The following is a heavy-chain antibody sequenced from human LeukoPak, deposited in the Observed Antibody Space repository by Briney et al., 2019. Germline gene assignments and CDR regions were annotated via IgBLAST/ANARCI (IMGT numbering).Heavy chain of an antibody. Sequence: SETLSLTCTVSGGSISSSSYYWGWIRQPPGKGLEWIGSIYYSGSTYYNPSLKSRVTISVDTSKNQFSLKLSSVTAADTAVYYCARLRTGYSSSWYRFTSYYFDYWGQGTLVTVSS. CDR2: IYYSGST. CDR1: GGSISSSSYY. J-gene: IGHJ4*02. D-gene: IGHD6-13*01. CDR3: ARLRTGYSSSWYRFTSYYFDY. V-gene: IGHV4-39*01.